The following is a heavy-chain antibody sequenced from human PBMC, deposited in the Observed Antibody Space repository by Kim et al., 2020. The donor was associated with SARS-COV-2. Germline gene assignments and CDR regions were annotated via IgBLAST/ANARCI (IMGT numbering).Heavy chain of an antibody. V-gene: IGHV4-30-2*04. J-gene: IGHJ4*02. Sequence: YHPSLTTRVTISGDTSKNQFSLNLNYVTAADTAVYFCARARGLRFPFDLWGQETLVTVSS. D-gene: IGHD3-3*01. CDR3: ARARGLRFPFDL.